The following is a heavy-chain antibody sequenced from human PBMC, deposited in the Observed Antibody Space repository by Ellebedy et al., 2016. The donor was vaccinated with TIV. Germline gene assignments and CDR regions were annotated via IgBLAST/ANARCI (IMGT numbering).Heavy chain of an antibody. J-gene: IGHJ5*02. CDR3: ARRASYGGYAVQVNPWFDP. CDR2: IRQEGDEI. V-gene: IGHV3-7*01. Sequence: PGGSLRLSCAASGFNFRSYWMTWVRQAPGKGLEWVAKIRQEGDEIYYVESVKGRFTISRDNAKNSLFLQMNSLRVEDTAVYYCARRASYGGYAVQVNPWFDPWGQGTLVTVSS. D-gene: IGHD4-23*01. CDR1: GFNFRSYW.